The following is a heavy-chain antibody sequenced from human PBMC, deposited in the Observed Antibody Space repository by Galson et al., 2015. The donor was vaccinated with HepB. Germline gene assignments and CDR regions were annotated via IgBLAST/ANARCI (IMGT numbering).Heavy chain of an antibody. Sequence: SLRLSCAASGLTFDNYGIHWVRRAPGKGLEWVAFISYSGNNKHYSGSVKGRFTISRGNSKNTLYLQMSSLTTEDTAIYYCAKGRSVTWTGEPEYDFWGQGTLVTVSS. V-gene: IGHV3-30*18. D-gene: IGHD3/OR15-3a*01. J-gene: IGHJ4*02. CDR3: AKGRSVTWTGEPEYDF. CDR2: ISYSGNNK. CDR1: GLTFDNYG.